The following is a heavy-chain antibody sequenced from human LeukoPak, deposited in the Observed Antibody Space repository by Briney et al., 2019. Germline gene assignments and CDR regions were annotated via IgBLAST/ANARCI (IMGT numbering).Heavy chain of an antibody. CDR3: AKDLERRGVIHYYFDY. CDR1: GFTFSSYA. V-gene: IGHV3-23*01. J-gene: IGHJ4*02. CDR2: ISGSGGST. Sequence: AGGSLRLSCAASGFTFSSYAMSWVRQAPGKGLEWVSAISGSGGSTYYADSVKGRFTISRDNSKNTLYLQMNSLRAEDTAVYYCAKDLERRGVIHYYFDYWGQGTLVTVSS. D-gene: IGHD3-10*01.